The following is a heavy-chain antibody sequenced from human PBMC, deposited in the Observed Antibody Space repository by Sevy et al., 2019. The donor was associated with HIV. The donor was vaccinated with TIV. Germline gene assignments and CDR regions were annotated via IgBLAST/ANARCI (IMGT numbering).Heavy chain of an antibody. V-gene: IGHV3-21*01. J-gene: IGHJ4*02. Sequence: GGSLRLSCAASGFTFSSYSMNWVRQAPGKGLEWVSSISSSSSYIYYADSVKGRFTISRDNAKNSLYLQMNSLRAEDTAVYYCARDQWMTTVTTSPFDYWGQGTLVTVSS. D-gene: IGHD4-17*01. CDR3: ARDQWMTTVTTSPFDY. CDR2: ISSSSSYI. CDR1: GFTFSSYS.